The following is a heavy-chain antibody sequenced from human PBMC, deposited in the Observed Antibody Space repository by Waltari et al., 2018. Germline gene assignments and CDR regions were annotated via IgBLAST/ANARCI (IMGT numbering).Heavy chain of an antibody. D-gene: IGHD6-19*01. V-gene: IGHV3-48*01. CDR2: ISSSSSTI. J-gene: IGHJ4*02. CDR1: GFTFSSYS. Sequence: EVQLVESGGGLVQPGGSLRLSCAASGFTFSSYSMNWVRQAPGKGLEWVSYISSSSSTIYYADSVKGRFTISRENAKNSLYLQMNSLRAEDTALYYCAKDGDSSGWFVDYWGQGTLVTVSS. CDR3: AKDGDSSGWFVDY.